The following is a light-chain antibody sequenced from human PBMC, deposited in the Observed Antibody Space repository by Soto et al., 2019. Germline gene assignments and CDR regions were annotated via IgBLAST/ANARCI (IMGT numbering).Light chain of an antibody. J-gene: IGLJ2*01. CDR1: SSDIGGSIY. V-gene: IGLV2-14*03. CDR2: DVT. Sequence: QSALTQPASVSGSPGQSMTISCTGTSSDIGGSIYVSWYQQHPGKAPKLMTYDVTNRPSGVSYRFSGSKSGNTASLTISGLQAEDEAHYYCSSYTSTSAFVIFGGGTKLTVL. CDR3: SSYTSTSAFVI.